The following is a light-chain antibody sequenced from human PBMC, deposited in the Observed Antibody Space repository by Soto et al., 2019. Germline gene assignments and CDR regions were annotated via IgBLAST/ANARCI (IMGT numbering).Light chain of an antibody. CDR2: GAS. CDR3: QQYNTWPP. Sequence: EIVMTQSPATLSVSPGERGTLPCRASQSVSSNLAWYQQKPGQAPRLLIYGASTRATGIPARFSGSGSGTEFTLTIRSLQSEDFAVYDCQQYNTWPPFGGGTKVDI. J-gene: IGKJ4*01. V-gene: IGKV3-15*01. CDR1: QSVSSN.